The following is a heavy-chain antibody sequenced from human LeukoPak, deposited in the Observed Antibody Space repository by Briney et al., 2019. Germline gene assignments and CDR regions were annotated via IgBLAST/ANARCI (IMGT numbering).Heavy chain of an antibody. CDR2: IIPIFGTA. CDR1: GGTFSSYA. V-gene: IGHV1-69*05. CDR3: ARLYGDCDAFDI. J-gene: IGHJ3*02. D-gene: IGHD4-17*01. Sequence: VASVKVSCKASGGTFSSYAISWVRQAPGQGREWMGGIIPIFGTANYAQKFQGRVTMTRDTSISTAYMELSRLRSDDTAVYYCARLYGDCDAFDIWGQGTMVTVSS.